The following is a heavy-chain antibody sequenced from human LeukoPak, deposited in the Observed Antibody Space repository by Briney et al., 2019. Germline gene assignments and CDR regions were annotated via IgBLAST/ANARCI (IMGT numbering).Heavy chain of an antibody. CDR3: TRDLMDYDVSTGLHHYYMDV. V-gene: IGHV3-74*01. Sequence: GGSLLLSCVASGFTFISYWMHWVRQDPRKGLVWVSRINGDGRNINYADSVRGRFTISRDNAKNTLFLQMNTLRVEDTAVYYCTRDLMDYDVSTGLHHYYMDVWGQGTTVTVSS. J-gene: IGHJ6*02. CDR1: GFTFISYW. D-gene: IGHD3-9*01. CDR2: INGDGRNI.